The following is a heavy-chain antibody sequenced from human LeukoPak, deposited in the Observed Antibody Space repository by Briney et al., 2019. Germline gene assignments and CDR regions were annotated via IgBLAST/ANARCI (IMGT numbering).Heavy chain of an antibody. CDR1: GYTFTSYG. CDR3: VRDQYLNVMTGFDD. CDR2: ISGYIGST. D-gene: IGHD3-9*01. Sequence: ASVKVSCKASGYTFTSYGISWVRQAPGQGLQWMGWISGYIGSTNYARKFQGRVSMTTDTSTSTVYLELRRLRPDDTAVYYCVRDQYLNVMTGFDDWGQGTLVTVSS. J-gene: IGHJ4*02. V-gene: IGHV1-18*01.